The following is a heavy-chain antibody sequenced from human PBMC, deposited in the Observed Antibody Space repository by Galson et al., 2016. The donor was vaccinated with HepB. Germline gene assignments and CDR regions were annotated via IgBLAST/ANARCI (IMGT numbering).Heavy chain of an antibody. D-gene: IGHD1-26*01. Sequence: YYWGWIRQPPGKGLDWIGNMFYSGSTYYNPSLKSRVTISVDTSRNQFSLQLTSVTAADTAVYYCARQSVGAFDYWGQGTLVTVSS. CDR1: YY. CDR3: ARQSVGAFDY. CDR2: MFYSGST. V-gene: IGHV4-39*01. J-gene: IGHJ4*02.